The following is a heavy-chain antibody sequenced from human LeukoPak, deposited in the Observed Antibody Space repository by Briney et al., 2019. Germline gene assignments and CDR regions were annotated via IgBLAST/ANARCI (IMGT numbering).Heavy chain of an antibody. Sequence: GASVKVSCKASGGTFSSYAISWVRPAPGQGLEWMGGIIPIFGTANYAQKFQGRVTITADESTSTAYMELSSLRSEDTAVYYCARLQLGYYFDYWGQGTLVTVSS. J-gene: IGHJ4*02. CDR3: ARLQLGYYFDY. V-gene: IGHV1-69*13. CDR1: GGTFSSYA. CDR2: IIPIFGTA. D-gene: IGHD2-2*01.